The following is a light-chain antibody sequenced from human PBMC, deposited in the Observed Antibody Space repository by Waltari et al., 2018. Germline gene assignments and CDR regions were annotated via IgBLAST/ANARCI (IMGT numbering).Light chain of an antibody. J-gene: IGLJ2*01. V-gene: IGLV2-14*03. CDR3: SSYTTSITLV. CDR1: SSDVGGYDS. Sequence: QSALTQPASVSGSPGQSITISCAGTSSDVGGYDSVSWYQQHPGKAPKLCIYDVSNRPSGVSSRFPGSQSGNTASLTISGLQAEDEANYYCSSYTTSITLVFGGGTKLTVL. CDR2: DVS.